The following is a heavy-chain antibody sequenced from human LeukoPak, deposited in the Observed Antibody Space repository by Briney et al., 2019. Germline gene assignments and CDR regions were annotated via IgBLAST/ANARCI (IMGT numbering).Heavy chain of an antibody. CDR2: ISGSGGST. CDR3: AKHRMDSSSSGEGIFDY. CDR1: GFTFSSDA. Sequence: GGSLRLSCAASGFTFSSDAMSGFRQAPGKGLEWVSAISGSGGSTYYADSVKGRFTISRDNSKNTLYLQMNSLRAEDTAVYYSAKHRMDSSSSGEGIFDYWGQGTLVTVSS. V-gene: IGHV3-23*01. D-gene: IGHD6-6*01. J-gene: IGHJ4*02.